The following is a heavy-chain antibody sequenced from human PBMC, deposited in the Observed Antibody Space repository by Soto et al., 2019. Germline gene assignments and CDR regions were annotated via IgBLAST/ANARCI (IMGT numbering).Heavy chain of an antibody. V-gene: IGHV3-23*01. J-gene: IGHJ3*02. CDR2: ISGGGDGT. Sequence: EVQLLESGGGLVQPGGSLRLSCAASGFTFGNYAMIWVRQAPGKGLEWVSTISGGGDGTYYADSVRGRFTISMENSRNTVYLQVNSLRAEDTAVYYCAKKGLGSLATYCSTGGCHYAFDIWGQWTMVTVSS. D-gene: IGHD2-15*01. CDR1: GFTFGNYA. CDR3: AKKGLGSLATYCSTGGCHYAFDI.